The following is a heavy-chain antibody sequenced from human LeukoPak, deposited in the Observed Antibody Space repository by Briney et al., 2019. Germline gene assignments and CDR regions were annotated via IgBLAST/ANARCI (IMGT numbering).Heavy chain of an antibody. J-gene: IGHJ6*03. CDR1: GDSISSYY. CDR3: ARTRPQDYATSYMDV. V-gene: IGHV4-59*08. CDR2: IFHSGTT. Sequence: SDSLSLTCNVSGDSISSYYWSWIRQTPGKGLEWIGFIFHSGTTDYNPSLQSRATISIDTSRKSFSLKLLSVPAADTAVYYCARTRPQDYATSYMDVWGTGATVTVSS. D-gene: IGHD1-26*01.